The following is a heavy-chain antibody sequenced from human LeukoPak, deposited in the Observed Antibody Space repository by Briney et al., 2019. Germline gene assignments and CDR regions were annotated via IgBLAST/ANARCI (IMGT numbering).Heavy chain of an antibody. CDR2: IYYSGST. J-gene: IGHJ4*02. D-gene: IGHD3-3*01. V-gene: IGHV4-30-4*02. CDR1: GGSISSGDYY. CDR3: ARVDYDFWSGYPLTLDY. Sequence: PSETLSLTCTVSGGSISSGDYYWSWIRQPPGKGLEWIGYIYYSGSTYYNPSLKSRVTISVDTSKNQFSLKLSSVTAADTAVYYCARVDYDFWSGYPLTLDYWGQGTLVTVSS.